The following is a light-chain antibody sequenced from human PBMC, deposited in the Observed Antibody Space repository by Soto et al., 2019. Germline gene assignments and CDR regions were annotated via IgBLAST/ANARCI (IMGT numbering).Light chain of an antibody. CDR3: SSYSISTAYL. CDR1: SSDVGGYDY. Sequence: QSALTQPASVSGSPGQSITISCTGTSSDVGGYDYVSWYQLHPGKAPKLMVFEVSNRPSGVSYRFSGSKSGNTASLTISGLQAEEEADYFCSSYSISTAYLSGTGTKVTVL. J-gene: IGLJ1*01. CDR2: EVS. V-gene: IGLV2-14*01.